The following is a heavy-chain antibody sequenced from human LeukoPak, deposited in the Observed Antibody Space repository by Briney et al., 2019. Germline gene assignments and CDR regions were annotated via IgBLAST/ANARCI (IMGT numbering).Heavy chain of an antibody. CDR2: ISHDGNNE. CDR1: GFTFSYYA. J-gene: IGHJ3*02. V-gene: IGHV3-30*15. D-gene: IGHD6-6*01. CDR3: ARDAHYTSSKPGWPFDI. Sequence: GGSLRLSCAASGFTFSYYAMHWVRQAPGKGLEWEAFISHDGNNEYYADSVKGRFTIARDNSMHTLFLQMSSLRDDDTAVYYCARDAHYTSSKPGWPFDIWGQGTVVTVSS.